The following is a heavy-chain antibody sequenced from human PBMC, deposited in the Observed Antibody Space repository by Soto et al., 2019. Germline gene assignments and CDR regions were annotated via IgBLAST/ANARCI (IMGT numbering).Heavy chain of an antibody. CDR1: GGSFRYYY. Sequence: QVQLQQWGAGLLKPSETLSLTCAVYGGSFRYYYWRWLRQPPGKGLEWIGEINHRGSTSYNPSLRSRGTIFVDASKNRFTLMLSSVTAADTAVDYCASAKRRQDFGGVIDIRNELNRFDPWGQGTLVTV. CDR3: ASAKRRQDFGGVIDIRNELNRFDP. V-gene: IGHV4-34*01. J-gene: IGHJ5*02. D-gene: IGHD3-16*02. CDR2: INHRGST.